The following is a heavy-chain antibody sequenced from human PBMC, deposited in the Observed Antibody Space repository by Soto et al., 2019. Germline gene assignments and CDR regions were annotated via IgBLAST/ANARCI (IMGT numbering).Heavy chain of an antibody. D-gene: IGHD5-12*01. J-gene: IGHJ3*02. V-gene: IGHV6-1*01. Sequence: SQTLSLTGAISGDSVSSNIAAWNWIRQSPSRGLEWLGRTYYRSKWYNDYAVSVKSRITINPDTSKNQFSLQLNSVTPEDTAVYYCAREGVATTWRDAFDIWGQGTMVTVSS. CDR2: TYYRSKWYN. CDR3: AREGVATTWRDAFDI. CDR1: GDSVSSNIAA.